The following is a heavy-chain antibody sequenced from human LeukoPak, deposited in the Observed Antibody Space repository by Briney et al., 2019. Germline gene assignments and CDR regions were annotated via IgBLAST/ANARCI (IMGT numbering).Heavy chain of an antibody. CDR1: GGSISSYY. CDR3: ARLPAATDI. V-gene: IGHV4-59*08. CDR2: IYYSGST. J-gene: IGHJ3*02. Sequence: PSETLSLTCTVSGGSISSYYWSWIRQPPGKGLEWIGYIYYSGSTNYNPSLKSRVTISVDTSKNQFSLRLSSVTAADTAVYYCARLPAATDIWGQGTMVTVSS.